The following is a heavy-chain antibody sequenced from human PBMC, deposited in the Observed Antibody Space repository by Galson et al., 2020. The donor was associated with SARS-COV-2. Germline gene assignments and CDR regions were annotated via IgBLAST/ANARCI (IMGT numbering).Heavy chain of an antibody. V-gene: IGHV3-30*04. CDR3: ARETNDYSNYALGAFDL. CDR1: GFTFSSYA. J-gene: IGHJ3*01. D-gene: IGHD4-4*01. Sequence: GGSLRLSCAASGFTFSSYAMHWVRQAPGKGLEWVAVISYDGSNKYYADSVKGRFTISRDNSKNTLYLQMNSLRAEDTAVYYCARETNDYSNYALGAFDLWGHGTMVTVSS. CDR2: ISYDGSNK.